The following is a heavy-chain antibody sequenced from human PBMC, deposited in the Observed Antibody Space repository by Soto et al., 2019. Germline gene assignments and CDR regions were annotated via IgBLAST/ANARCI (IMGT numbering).Heavy chain of an antibody. CDR2: INAGNGHT. V-gene: IGHV1-3*01. Sequence: VSVKVSCKASGYTFTSYAMHWVRQAPGQRLEWMGWINAGNGHTKYSQKFQGRVTITRNTSISTAYMELSSLRSEDTAVYYCARTLYGDNVDYWGQGTLVTVSS. D-gene: IGHD4-17*01. CDR3: ARTLYGDNVDY. J-gene: IGHJ4*02. CDR1: GYTFTSYA.